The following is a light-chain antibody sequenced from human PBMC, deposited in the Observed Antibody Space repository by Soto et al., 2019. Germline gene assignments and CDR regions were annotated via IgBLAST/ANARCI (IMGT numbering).Light chain of an antibody. CDR3: QQRSNWPPTWT. J-gene: IGKJ1*01. CDR2: DAS. Sequence: EIVLTQSPPTLSLSPGERATLSCRASQSVSTYLAWYQQKPGQAPRLLIYDASTRATGIPARFSGSGSGTDFTLTISSLEPEDLAVYYCQQRSNWPPTWTFGQGTKVEIK. V-gene: IGKV3-11*01. CDR1: QSVSTY.